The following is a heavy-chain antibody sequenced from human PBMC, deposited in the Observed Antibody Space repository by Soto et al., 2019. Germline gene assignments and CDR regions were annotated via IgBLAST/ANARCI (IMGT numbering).Heavy chain of an antibody. CDR2: ISYDGSNK. J-gene: IGHJ5*02. CDR3: ARESSSYNWFDP. Sequence: GGSLRLSCAASGFTFSSYAMHWVRQAPGKGLEWVSVISYDGSNKYYADSVKGRFTISRDNAKNTLYLQMNSLRDEDTAVYYCARESSSYNWFDPWGQGTLVTVSS. CDR1: GFTFSSYA. V-gene: IGHV3-30-3*01. D-gene: IGHD6-13*01.